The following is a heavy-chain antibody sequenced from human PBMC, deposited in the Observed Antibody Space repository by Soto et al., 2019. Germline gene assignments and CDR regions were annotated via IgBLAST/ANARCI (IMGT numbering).Heavy chain of an antibody. D-gene: IGHD6-13*01. CDR3: ARVAFIAAAVTLYY. CDR1: GGSISSGDYY. J-gene: IGHJ4*02. Sequence: PSETLSLTCTVSGGSISSGDYYWSWILQPPGKGLEWIGYIYCSGSTYYNPSLKSRVTISVDTSKNQFSLKLSSVTAADTAVYYCARVAFIAAAVTLYYWGQGTLVTVSS. CDR2: IYCSGST. V-gene: IGHV4-30-4*01.